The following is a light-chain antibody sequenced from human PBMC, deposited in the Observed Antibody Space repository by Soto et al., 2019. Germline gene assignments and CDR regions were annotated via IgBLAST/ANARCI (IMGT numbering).Light chain of an antibody. Sequence: QSVLTQPPSASGSPGQSVTISCTGTKSDIGVYDFVSWYQHHPGKAPRLIIYEVVQRPLGVPDRFSGSKSGNTASLTVSGLQAADEADYFCKSYAGSNTYVFGSGTKV. V-gene: IGLV2-8*01. CDR1: KSDIGVYDF. J-gene: IGLJ1*01. CDR2: EVV. CDR3: KSYAGSNTYV.